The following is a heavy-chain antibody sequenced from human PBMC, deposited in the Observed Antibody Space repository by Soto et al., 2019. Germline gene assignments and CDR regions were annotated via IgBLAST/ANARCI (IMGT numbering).Heavy chain of an antibody. V-gene: IGHV3-73*01. CDR1: GFTFSGSA. CDR3: TRHSTQWLVGSDYYYGMGV. D-gene: IGHD6-19*01. J-gene: IGHJ6*02. CDR2: IRSKANSYAT. Sequence: GGSLRLSCAASGFTFSGSAMHWVRQASGKGLEWVGRIRSKANSYATAYAASVKGRFTISRDDSKNTAYLQMNSLKTEDTAVYYCTRHSTQWLVGSDYYYGMGVWGQGTTVTVSS.